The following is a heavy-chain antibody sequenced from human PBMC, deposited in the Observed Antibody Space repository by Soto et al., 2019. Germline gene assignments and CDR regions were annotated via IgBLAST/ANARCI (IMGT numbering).Heavy chain of an antibody. D-gene: IGHD6-13*01. Sequence: QVQLQESGPRLVKPSQTLSLTCNVTGDFIGSGGYYWSWIRQRPGQDLEWIGYIYYTGSTYYNRSLRSRLSMSVDTSENQVSVKLTSETAADTAIYYCARDRRAADNPRGSIDPWGQGIMVTVSA. CDR2: IYYTGST. CDR1: GDFIGSGGYY. V-gene: IGHV4-31*03. J-gene: IGHJ5*02. CDR3: ARDRRAADNPRGSIDP.